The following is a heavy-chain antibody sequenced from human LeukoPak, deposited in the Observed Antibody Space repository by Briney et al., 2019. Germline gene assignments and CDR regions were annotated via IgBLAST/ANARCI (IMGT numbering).Heavy chain of an antibody. V-gene: IGHV3-30*02. D-gene: IGHD6-25*01. Sequence: GGSLRLSCAASGFTFSTYAMHWVRQAPGKGLEWVSFIWPDGSKKYYADSVKGRFAISRENSKNTVYLQMNDLRPEDTALYFCAKISSSAESNFDYWGQGTLLTVSS. CDR3: AKISSSAESNFDY. CDR2: IWPDGSKK. J-gene: IGHJ4*02. CDR1: GFTFSTYA.